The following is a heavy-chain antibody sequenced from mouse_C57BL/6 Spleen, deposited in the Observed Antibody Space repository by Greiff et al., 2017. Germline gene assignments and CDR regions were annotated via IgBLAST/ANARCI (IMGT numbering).Heavy chain of an antibody. CDR2: INPNNGGT. CDR3: ARTDYGSPLYFDY. D-gene: IGHD1-1*01. V-gene: IGHV1-26*01. CDR1: GYTFTDYY. Sequence: VQLQQSGPELVKPGASVKISCKASGYTFTDYYMNWVKQSHGKSLEWIGDINPNNGGTSYNQKFKGKATLTVDKSSSTAYMELRSLTSEDSAVYYCARTDYGSPLYFDYWGQGTTLTVSS. J-gene: IGHJ2*01.